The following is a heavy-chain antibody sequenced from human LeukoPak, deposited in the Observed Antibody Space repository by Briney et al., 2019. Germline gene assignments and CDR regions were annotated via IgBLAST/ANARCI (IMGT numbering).Heavy chain of an antibody. J-gene: IGHJ3*02. D-gene: IGHD1-26*01. Sequence: NPSQTLSLTCTVSGGSISSGGYYWSWIRQPPGKGLEWIGYIYHSGSTYYNPSLKSRVTISVDRSKNQFSLKVTSVTAADTAVYYCARHSGSYWGAFDIWGQGTMVTVSS. CDR3: ARHSGSYWGAFDI. V-gene: IGHV4-30-2*01. CDR2: IYHSGST. CDR1: GGSISSGGYY.